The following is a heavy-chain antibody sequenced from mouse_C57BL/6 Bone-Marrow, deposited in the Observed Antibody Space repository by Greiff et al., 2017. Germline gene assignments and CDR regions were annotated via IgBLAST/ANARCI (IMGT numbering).Heavy chain of an antibody. CDR3: ASERGWCIRDYAMDY. D-gene: IGHD1-1*02. CDR1: GYTFTSYW. CDR2: IYPGSGST. Sequence: QVQLQQPGAELVKPGASVKMSCKASGYTFTSYWITWVKQRPGQGLEWIGEIYPGSGSTNYNEKFKSKATLTVDTSSSTASMQLSSLTSADSAVYYCASERGWCIRDYAMDYWGQGTSVTVSS. V-gene: IGHV1-55*01. J-gene: IGHJ4*01.